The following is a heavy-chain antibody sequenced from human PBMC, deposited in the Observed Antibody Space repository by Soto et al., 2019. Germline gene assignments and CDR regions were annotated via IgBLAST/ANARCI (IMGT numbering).Heavy chain of an antibody. J-gene: IGHJ4*02. V-gene: IGHV1-3*05. CDR2: VNPATGHT. Sequence: QVQLVQSGAEERKPGASVKLSCRASGYTFISYAIHWVRQAPGQRLEWMGWVNPATGHTEYSQQFQGRVTITRDTSAKTGYLELSSLRSEDTAVYYCAREGGCLDDWGPGNRVTVSS. D-gene: IGHD2-8*01. CDR1: GYTFISYA. CDR3: AREGGCLDD.